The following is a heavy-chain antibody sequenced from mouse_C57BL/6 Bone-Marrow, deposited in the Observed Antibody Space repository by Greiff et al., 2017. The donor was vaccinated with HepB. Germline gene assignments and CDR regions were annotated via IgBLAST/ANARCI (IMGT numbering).Heavy chain of an antibody. Sequence: DVMLVESEGGLVQPGSSMKLSCTASGFTFSDYYMAWVRQVPEKGLEWVANINYDGSSTYYLDSLKSRFIFSRDNTKNILDLQMSSLKSEDAATYYCARDAYYGTGGVMDYWGQGTSVTVAS. J-gene: IGHJ4*01. CDR2: INYDGSST. CDR3: ARDAYYGTGGVMDY. CDR1: GFTFSDYY. V-gene: IGHV5-16*01. D-gene: IGHD1-1*01.